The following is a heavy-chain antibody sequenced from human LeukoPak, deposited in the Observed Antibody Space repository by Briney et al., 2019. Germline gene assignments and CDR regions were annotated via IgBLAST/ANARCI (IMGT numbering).Heavy chain of an antibody. CDR2: IIPILGIA. D-gene: IGHD1-26*01. V-gene: IGHV1-69*04. CDR1: GGTFSSYA. CDR3: ASGWEDYYYYGMDV. Sequence: SVKVSCKASGGTFSSYAISWVRQAPGQGLEWMGRIIPILGIANYAQKFQGRVTITADKSTSTAYMELSSLRSEDTAVYYCASGWEDYYYYGMDVWGQGTTVTVSS. J-gene: IGHJ6*02.